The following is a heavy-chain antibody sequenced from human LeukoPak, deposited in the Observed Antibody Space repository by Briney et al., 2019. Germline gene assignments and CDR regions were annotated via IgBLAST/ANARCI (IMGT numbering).Heavy chain of an antibody. CDR2: IWYDGSNK. J-gene: IGHJ3*02. D-gene: IGHD6-19*01. Sequence: GGSLRLSCAASGFTFSSYGMHWVRQAPGKGLEWVAVIWYDGSNKYYADSVKGRFTISRDNSKNTLYLQMNSLRAEDTAVYYCASDGAAVALDAFDIWGQGTMVTVSS. CDR1: GFTFSSYG. CDR3: ASDGAAVALDAFDI. V-gene: IGHV3-33*01.